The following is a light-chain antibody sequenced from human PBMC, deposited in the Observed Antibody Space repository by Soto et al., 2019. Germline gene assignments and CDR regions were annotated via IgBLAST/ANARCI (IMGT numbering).Light chain of an antibody. CDR3: CSYVGSRAVV. J-gene: IGLJ2*01. V-gene: IGLV2-23*01. CDR2: EGT. CDR1: STDLGSYNL. Sequence: QSALTQPASMSGSPGQSITLTCTGTSTDLGSYNLVSWYQQHPGKAPKLVIYEGTKRPSGVSNRFSGSKSGTTASLTISGLQAEDEADYYCCSYVGSRAVVFGGGTQLTVL.